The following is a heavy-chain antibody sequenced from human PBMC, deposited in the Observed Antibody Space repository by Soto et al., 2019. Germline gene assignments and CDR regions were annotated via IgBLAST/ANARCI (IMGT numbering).Heavy chain of an antibody. Sequence: QVQLQESGPGLVKPSETLSLTCTVSGGSISSYYWSWIRQPPGKGLEWIGYIYYSGSTNYNPSLKSRVTISVDTSKNQFSLKLSSVTAADTAVYYCASGDYSGSYSYYFDYWGQGTLVTVSS. CDR2: IYYSGST. CDR1: GGSISSYY. CDR3: ASGDYSGSYSYYFDY. V-gene: IGHV4-59*01. J-gene: IGHJ4*02. D-gene: IGHD1-26*01.